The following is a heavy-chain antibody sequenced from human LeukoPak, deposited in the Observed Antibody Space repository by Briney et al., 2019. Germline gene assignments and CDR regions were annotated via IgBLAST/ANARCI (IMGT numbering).Heavy chain of an antibody. V-gene: IGHV4-59*01. Sequence: SETLSLACTVSGGSISSYYWSWIRQPPGKGLEWIGYIYYSGSTNYNPSLKSRVTISVDTSKNQFSLKLSSVTAADTAVYYCARDRRWLREANWFDPWGQGTLVTVSS. J-gene: IGHJ5*02. CDR2: IYYSGST. D-gene: IGHD5-24*01. CDR1: GGSISSYY. CDR3: ARDRRWLREANWFDP.